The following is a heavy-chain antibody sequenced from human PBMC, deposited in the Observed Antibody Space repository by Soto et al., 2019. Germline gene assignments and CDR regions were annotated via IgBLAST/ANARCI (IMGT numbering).Heavy chain of an antibody. CDR1: GAAFNTIT. J-gene: IGHJ5*02. Sequence: QVQLVQSGAEVKKPGSSVRVSCKASGAAFNTITINWVRQAPGQGLEWMGGFVPVFGSATYAQKFQGRVAITADASTSTFYMELSRLNSEDTALYYCVREDDTTGSYSWFEPWGQGTLVTVSS. V-gene: IGHV1-69*01. CDR2: FVPVFGSA. CDR3: VREDDTTGSYSWFEP. D-gene: IGHD3-9*01.